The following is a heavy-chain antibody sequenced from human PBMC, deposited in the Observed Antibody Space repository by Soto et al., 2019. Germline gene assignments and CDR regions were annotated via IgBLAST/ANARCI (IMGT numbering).Heavy chain of an antibody. V-gene: IGHV3-23*01. D-gene: IGHD3-3*02. Sequence: EAQLLESGGGLVQPGGSLRLSCAASDFNFSRYAMSCVRQAPGKVLEWVSTVTGGGRTTYNGDSVNGRFTISIDNSKNTMYLQMNNLRAEDTGIYYCASISGDREVYGMGIWGSGTRVTVSS. CDR2: VTGGGRTT. CDR1: DFNFSRYA. CDR3: ASISGDREVYGMGI. J-gene: IGHJ6*02.